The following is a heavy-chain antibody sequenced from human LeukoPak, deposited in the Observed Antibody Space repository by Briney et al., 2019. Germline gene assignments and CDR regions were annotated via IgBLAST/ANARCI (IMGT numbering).Heavy chain of an antibody. Sequence: SETLSLTCTVSGGSIINYYWSWIRQPAGTGLEWVGRIYVTGSTIYNPSLQSQLSMSVDTSKNQFSLRLTSVTAADTAAYYCARLKYYDSTGYSPGYYMDVWGKGITVTVSS. J-gene: IGHJ6*03. CDR1: GGSIINYY. V-gene: IGHV4-4*07. D-gene: IGHD3-22*01. CDR3: ARLKYYDSTGYSPGYYMDV. CDR2: IYVTGST.